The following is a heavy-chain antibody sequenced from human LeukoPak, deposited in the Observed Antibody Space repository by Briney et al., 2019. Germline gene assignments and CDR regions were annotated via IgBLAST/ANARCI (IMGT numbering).Heavy chain of an antibody. CDR3: ARDLDGSGSYYTGY. Sequence: ASVKVSCKASGYTFTSCGISWVRQAPGQGLEWLGWISPYNGKTNYAQKHQGRVTMTTDTSTSTAYMELRSLRSDDTAVYYCARDLDGSGSYYTGYWGQGTLVTVSS. J-gene: IGHJ4*02. V-gene: IGHV1-18*01. CDR1: GYTFTSCG. D-gene: IGHD3-10*01. CDR2: ISPYNGKT.